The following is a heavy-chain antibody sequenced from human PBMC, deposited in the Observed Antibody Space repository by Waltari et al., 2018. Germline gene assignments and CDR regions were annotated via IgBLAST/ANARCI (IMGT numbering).Heavy chain of an antibody. CDR2: SIPIFGTA. CDR1: GGTFSCYA. J-gene: IGHJ6*03. V-gene: IGHV1-69*01. Sequence: QVQLVQSGAEVKKPGSSVRVSCKAPGGTFSCYAICRVRQAPGHGLEWMGGSIPIFGTANYAQKFQGRVTITADESTSTAYMELSSLRSEDTAVYYCARAVKPLLRYYYYYYYMDVWGKGTTVTVSS. D-gene: IGHD1-26*01. CDR3: ARAVKPLLRYYYYYYYMDV.